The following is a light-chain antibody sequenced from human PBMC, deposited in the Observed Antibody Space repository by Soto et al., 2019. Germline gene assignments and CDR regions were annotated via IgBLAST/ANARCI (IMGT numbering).Light chain of an antibody. CDR3: AAWDGSLRGWV. CDR1: SSNIETNY. Sequence: QPVLTQPPSASGTPGQRVTISCSGSSSNIETNYVYWYQQLPGTAPKVLIYRNNQRPSRVPDRFSASKSGTSASLAISGLRSEDEADYYCAAWDGSLRGWVFGGGTKVTGL. J-gene: IGLJ3*02. V-gene: IGLV1-47*01. CDR2: RNN.